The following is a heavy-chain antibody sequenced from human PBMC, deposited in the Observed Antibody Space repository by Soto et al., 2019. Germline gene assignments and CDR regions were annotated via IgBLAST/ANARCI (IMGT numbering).Heavy chain of an antibody. CDR2: IDPSGDNT. V-gene: IGHV1-46*01. CDR3: AATRGYSPPFDS. CDR1: EYSFTSYY. Sequence: QVQLVQSGAEVKKPGASAKVSCKASEYSFTSYYMHWVRRAPGQRLEWMGMIDPSGDNTGYPQKFQGRVTMTSDTSTSTVYMELSSLRSEDTAMYYCAATRGYSPPFDSWGQGTRVTVS. J-gene: IGHJ4*02. D-gene: IGHD3-22*01.